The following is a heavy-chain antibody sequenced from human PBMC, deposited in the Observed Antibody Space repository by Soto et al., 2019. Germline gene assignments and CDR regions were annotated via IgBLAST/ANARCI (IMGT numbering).Heavy chain of an antibody. CDR3: AKSLVGATPDFDY. CDR1: GFTFSSYG. D-gene: IGHD1-26*01. CDR2: ISYDGSNK. J-gene: IGHJ4*02. V-gene: IGHV3-30*18. Sequence: LRLSCAASGFTFSSYGMHWVRQAPGKGLEWVAVISYDGSNKYYADSVKGRFTISRDNSKNTLYLQMNSLRAEDTAVYYCAKSLVGATPDFDYWGQGTLVTVSS.